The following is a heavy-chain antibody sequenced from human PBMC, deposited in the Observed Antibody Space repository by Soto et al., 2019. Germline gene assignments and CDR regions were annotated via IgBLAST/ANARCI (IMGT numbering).Heavy chain of an antibody. CDR1: GGSISSGGYS. CDR3: ASVYGDYHLAFAY. CDR2: ISHSGST. D-gene: IGHD4-17*01. J-gene: IGHJ4*02. Sequence: TLSLTCAVSGGSISSGGYSRSLIRQPPGKGLEWIGYISHSGSTYYNPSLKSRVTISVDRSKNQFSLKLSSVTAADTAVYYCASVYGDYHLAFAYWGQGTLVTVSS. V-gene: IGHV4-30-2*01.